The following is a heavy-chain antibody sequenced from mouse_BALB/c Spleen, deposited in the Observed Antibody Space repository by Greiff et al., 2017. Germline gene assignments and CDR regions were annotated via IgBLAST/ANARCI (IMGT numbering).Heavy chain of an antibody. V-gene: IGHV1-7*01. D-gene: IGHD2-4*01. Sequence: QVQLKESGAELAKPGASVKMSCKASGYTFTSYWMHWVKQRPGQGLEWIGYINPSTGYTEYNQKFKDKATLTADKSSSTAYMQLSSLTSEDSAVYYCAVSTMITTFAYWGQGTLVTVSA. J-gene: IGHJ3*01. CDR3: AVSTMITTFAY. CDR2: INPSTGYT. CDR1: GYTFTSYW.